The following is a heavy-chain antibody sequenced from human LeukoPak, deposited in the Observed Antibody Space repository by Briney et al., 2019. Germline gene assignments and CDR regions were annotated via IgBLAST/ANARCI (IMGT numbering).Heavy chain of an antibody. J-gene: IGHJ5*02. CDR3: TTDFRTPQQLVPP. CDR2: ISESGGYT. D-gene: IGHD6-13*01. V-gene: IGHV3-23*01. Sequence: GGSLRLSCAASGFTFDDYGMSWVRQAPGKGLEWVSAISESGGYTNYAGSVKGRFTVSRDNSKNTLSLQMNTLRAEDTAVYYCTTDFRTPQQLVPPWGQGTLVIVSS. CDR1: GFTFDDYG.